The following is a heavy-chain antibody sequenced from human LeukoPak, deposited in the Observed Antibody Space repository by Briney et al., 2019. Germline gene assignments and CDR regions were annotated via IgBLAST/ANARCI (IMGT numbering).Heavy chain of an antibody. J-gene: IGHJ4*02. V-gene: IGHV4-38-2*02. Sequence: SETLSLTCTVSGGSISSGYQWAWIRQSPGKGLEWIGSIYHSGSAHYNPSLKSRVTVSVETSKNQFSLKMYSVTAADTAVYYCARDHSNTGGDYWGQGTLVTVSS. CDR2: IYHSGSA. CDR1: GGSISSGYQ. CDR3: ARDHSNTGGDY. D-gene: IGHD6-13*01.